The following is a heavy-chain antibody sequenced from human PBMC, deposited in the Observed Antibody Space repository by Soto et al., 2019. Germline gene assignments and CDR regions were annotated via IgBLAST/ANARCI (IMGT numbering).Heavy chain of an antibody. D-gene: IGHD2-8*01. Sequence: GGSLRLSCAASGFTFSSYSMNWVRQAPGKGLEWVSYISSSSSTIYYADSVKGRFTISRDNAKNSLYLQMNSLRDEDTAVYYCARGTAGYCTNGVCHTGIAAAGTCDYWGQGTLVTVSS. CDR3: ARGTAGYCTNGVCHTGIAAAGTCDY. J-gene: IGHJ4*02. CDR1: GFTFSSYS. V-gene: IGHV3-48*02. CDR2: ISSSSSTI.